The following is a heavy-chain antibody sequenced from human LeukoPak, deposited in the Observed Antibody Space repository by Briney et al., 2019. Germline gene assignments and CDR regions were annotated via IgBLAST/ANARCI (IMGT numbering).Heavy chain of an antibody. Sequence: SETLSLTCTVSGGSISSGGYYWSWIRQPPGKGLEWIGYIYHSGSTYYNPSLKSRVTISVDRSKNQFSLKLSSVTAADTAVYYCARAGPENHNIVVVPAAIPIFGYWGQGTLVTVSS. CDR1: GGSISSGGYY. V-gene: IGHV4-30-2*01. CDR2: IYHSGST. J-gene: IGHJ4*02. CDR3: ARAGPENHNIVVVPAAIPIFGY. D-gene: IGHD2-2*01.